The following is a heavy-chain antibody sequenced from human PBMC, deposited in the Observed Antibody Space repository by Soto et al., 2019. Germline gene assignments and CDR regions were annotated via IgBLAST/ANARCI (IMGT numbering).Heavy chain of an antibody. Sequence: SVKVSCKASGGTFSSYAISWVRQAPGQGLEWMGGIIPIFGTANYAQKFQGRVTITADESTSTAYMELSSLRSEDTAVYYCAREYYYDSSGYYYGWVYFDYWGQGTLVTVS. CDR3: AREYYYDSSGYYYGWVYFDY. CDR1: GGTFSSYA. D-gene: IGHD3-22*01. CDR2: IIPIFGTA. V-gene: IGHV1-69*13. J-gene: IGHJ4*02.